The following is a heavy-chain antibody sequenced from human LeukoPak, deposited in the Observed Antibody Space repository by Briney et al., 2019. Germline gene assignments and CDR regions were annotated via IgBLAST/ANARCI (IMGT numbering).Heavy chain of an antibody. CDR2: IYYSGST. CDR3: ARNLPFTMIVVENAFDI. V-gene: IGHV4-59*01. CDR1: GGSISSYY. D-gene: IGHD3-22*01. Sequence: SETLSLTCTVSGGSISSYYWSWIRQPPGKGLEWIGYIYYSGSTNYNPSLKSRVTISVDTSKNQFSLKLSSVTAADTAVYYCARNLPFTMIVVENAFDIWGQGTMVTVSS. J-gene: IGHJ3*02.